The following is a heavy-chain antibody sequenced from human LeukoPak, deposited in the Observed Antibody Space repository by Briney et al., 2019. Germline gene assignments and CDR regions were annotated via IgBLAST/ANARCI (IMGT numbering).Heavy chain of an antibody. J-gene: IGHJ4*02. Sequence: GGSLRLSCVASGFTFSSYAMSWVRQAPGKGLEWVSAISGSGGSTYYADSVKGRFTISRDNSKNTLYLQMNSLRAEDTAVYYCASVDYDFWSGVFDYWGQGTLVTVSS. CDR3: ASVDYDFWSGVFDY. CDR2: ISGSGGST. CDR1: GFTFSSYA. D-gene: IGHD3-3*01. V-gene: IGHV3-23*01.